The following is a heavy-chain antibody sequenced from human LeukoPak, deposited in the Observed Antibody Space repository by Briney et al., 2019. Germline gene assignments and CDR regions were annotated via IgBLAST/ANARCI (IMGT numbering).Heavy chain of an antibody. CDR2: IYYSGST. V-gene: IGHV4-31*03. CDR1: GGSISSGGYY. J-gene: IGHJ4*02. Sequence: PSETLSLTCTVSGGSISSGGYYWSWIRQHPGKGLEWIGYIYYSGSTYYNPSLKSRVTISVDTSKNQFSLKLSSVTAADTAVYYCAILYASSGWYTSDWGQGTLVTVSS. CDR3: AILYASSGWYTSD. D-gene: IGHD6-19*01.